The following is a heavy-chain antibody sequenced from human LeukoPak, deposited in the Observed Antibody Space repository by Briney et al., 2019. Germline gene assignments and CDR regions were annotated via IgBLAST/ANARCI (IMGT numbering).Heavy chain of an antibody. D-gene: IGHD2-15*01. Sequence: ASVKVSCKSSGYTFTSFGISWVRQAPGQGLEWMGWIGAYNGDTNYAQKFQGRVTMTTDTSTSTAYMDLGSLRSDDTAVYYCTRDHCRGDNCPSFDYWGQGTLVTVSS. CDR3: TRDHCRGDNCPSFDY. CDR2: IGAYNGDT. V-gene: IGHV1-18*04. CDR1: GYTFTSFG. J-gene: IGHJ4*02.